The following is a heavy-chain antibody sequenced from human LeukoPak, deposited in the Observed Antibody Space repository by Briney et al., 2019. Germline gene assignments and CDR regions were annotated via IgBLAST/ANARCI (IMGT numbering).Heavy chain of an antibody. CDR2: IRKDGSLQ. CDR3: TRVSGGYDLSDY. D-gene: IGHD3-3*01. J-gene: IGHJ4*02. V-gene: IGHV3-7*03. Sequence: GGSLRLSCEASGFTFRSYWMSWVRQAPGKGLEWVANIRKDGSLQYYVDSVEGRFTISRDNAKNSLYLQMNSLRADDTAVYCTRVSGGYDLSDYWGQGTLVTVSS. CDR1: GFTFRSYW.